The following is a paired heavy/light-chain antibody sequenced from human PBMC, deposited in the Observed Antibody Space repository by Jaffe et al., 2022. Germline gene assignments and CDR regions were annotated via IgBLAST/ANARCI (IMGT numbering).Heavy chain of an antibody. CDR2: ISSSGSTI. D-gene: IGHD5-12*01. CDR1: GFTFSDYY. J-gene: IGHJ4*02. V-gene: IGHV3-11*01. CDR3: ARDGPYSGYLNYYFDY. Sequence: QVQLVESGGGLVKPGGSLRLSCAASGFTFSDYYMSWIRQAPGKGLEWVSYISSSGSTIYYADSVKGRFTISRDNAKNSLYLQMNSLRAEDTAVYYCARDGPYSGYLNYYFDYWGQGTLVTVSS.
Light chain of an antibody. CDR1: SSDVGGYNY. V-gene: IGLV2-14*01. J-gene: IGLJ2*01. CDR2: EVS. Sequence: QSALTQPASVSGSPGQSITISCTGTSSDVGGYNYVSWYQQHPGKAPKLMIYEVSNRPSGVSNRFSGSKSGNTASLTISGLQAEDEADYYCSSYTSSSTLEVFGGGTKLTVL. CDR3: SSYTSSSTLEV.